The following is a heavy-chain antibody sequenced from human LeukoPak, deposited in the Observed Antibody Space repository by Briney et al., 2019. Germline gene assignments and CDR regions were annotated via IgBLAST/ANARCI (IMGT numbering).Heavy chain of an antibody. J-gene: IGHJ4*02. CDR1: GFTFSSYP. CDR2: ISNGGGSA. V-gene: IGHV3-23*01. CDR3: AARPRMPPRFDY. Sequence: GGSLRLSCAASGFTFSSYPMSWVRQAPGKGLQWVSAISNGGGSAYYADSVKGRFTISRDNSKSTLYLQMDSLRADDTAIYYCAARPRMPPRFDYWGQGTLVTASS. D-gene: IGHD2-2*01.